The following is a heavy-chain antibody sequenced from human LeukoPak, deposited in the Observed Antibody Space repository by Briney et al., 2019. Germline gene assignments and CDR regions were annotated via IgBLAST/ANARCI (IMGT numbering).Heavy chain of an antibody. CDR3: AGGPALGEKKNGVVDY. CDR1: GYTFSNYD. CDR2: MNPKSYNR. Sequence: GASVKVSCEASGYTFSNYDINWVRQATGQGLEYMGWMNPKSYNRGYAQKFQGRLIMTRDTSKNTAYMELSSLRSEDTAVYYCAGGPALGEKKNGVVDYWGQGTLVTVSS. D-gene: IGHD3-16*01. J-gene: IGHJ4*02. V-gene: IGHV1-8*01.